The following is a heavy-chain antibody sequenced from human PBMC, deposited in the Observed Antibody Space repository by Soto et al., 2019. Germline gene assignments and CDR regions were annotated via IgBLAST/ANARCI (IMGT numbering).Heavy chain of an antibody. CDR1: GYSISSGYH. V-gene: IGHV4-38-2*02. CDR2: IYHSGSI. D-gene: IGHD1-1*01. Sequence: PSETLSLTCAVSGYSISSGYHWGWIRQPPGKGLEWIGNIYHSGSIYYNTSLKSRVNISVDTSKNQFSLKLSSVTAADTAVYYCERDHLELDQGLGVWGQGTTVTVSS. J-gene: IGHJ6*02. CDR3: ERDHLELDQGLGV.